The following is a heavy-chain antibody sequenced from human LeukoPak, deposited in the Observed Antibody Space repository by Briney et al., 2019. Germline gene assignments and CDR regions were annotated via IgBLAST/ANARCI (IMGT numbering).Heavy chain of an antibody. CDR1: GFTFSSYG. CDR3: AKALLLWFGERGDLDY. Sequence: GGSLRLSCAASGFTFSSYGMHWVRQAPGKGLEWVAVISYDGSNKYYADSVKGRFTISRDNSKNTLYLQMNSLRAEDTAVYYCAKALLLWFGERGDLDYWGQGTLVTVSS. J-gene: IGHJ4*02. CDR2: ISYDGSNK. D-gene: IGHD3-10*01. V-gene: IGHV3-30*18.